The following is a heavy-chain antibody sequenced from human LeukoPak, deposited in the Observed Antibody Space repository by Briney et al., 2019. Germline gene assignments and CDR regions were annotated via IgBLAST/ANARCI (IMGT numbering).Heavy chain of an antibody. CDR3: AKDRRDYCGGDCYSIEYFQH. J-gene: IGHJ1*01. CDR1: GFTFDDYA. CDR2: ISGGGGST. D-gene: IGHD2-21*02. Sequence: PGGSLRLSCAASGFTFDDYALHWVRQAPGKGLEWVSLISGGGGSTYYADSVKGRFTISRDNSKNSLYLQMNSLRTEDTALYYCAKDRRDYCGGDCYSIEYFQHWGQGTLVTVSS. V-gene: IGHV3-43*02.